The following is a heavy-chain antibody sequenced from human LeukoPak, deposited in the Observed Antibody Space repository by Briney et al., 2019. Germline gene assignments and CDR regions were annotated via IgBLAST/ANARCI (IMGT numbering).Heavy chain of an antibody. D-gene: IGHD2-2*01. Sequence: ASVKVSCKASGYTFTGYYMHWVRQAPGQGLEWMGWINPNSGGTNYAQKFQGRVTMTRDTSISTAYMELSSLRSDDTAVYYCARDLGYCSSTSCYPWFDPWGQGTLVTVSS. CDR2: INPNSGGT. V-gene: IGHV1-2*02. CDR3: ARDLGYCSSTSCYPWFDP. CDR1: GYTFTGYY. J-gene: IGHJ5*02.